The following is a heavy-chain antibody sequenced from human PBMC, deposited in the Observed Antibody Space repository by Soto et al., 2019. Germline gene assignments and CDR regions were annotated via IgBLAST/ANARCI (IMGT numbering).Heavy chain of an antibody. V-gene: IGHV3-33*01. J-gene: IGHJ3*02. CDR2: IWYDGTSK. Sequence: QVQLVESGGGVVQPGRSLRLSCAASGFIFSSCAMHWFRQVPGKGLEWLAVIWYDGTSKYYVDSVKGRFTISRDNSKNTLYLQMNSLRAEDTAVYYCARELDGDYRALDICGQGTMVTVSS. CDR3: ARELDGDYRALDI. CDR1: GFIFSSCA. D-gene: IGHD4-17*01.